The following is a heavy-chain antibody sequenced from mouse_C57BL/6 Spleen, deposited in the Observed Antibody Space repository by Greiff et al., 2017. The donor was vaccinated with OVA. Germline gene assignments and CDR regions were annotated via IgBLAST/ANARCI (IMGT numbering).Heavy chain of an antibody. CDR1: GYSITSGYY. V-gene: IGHV3-6*01. CDR2: ISYDGSN. Sequence: EVQLQQSGPGLVKPSQSLSLTCSVTGYSITSGYYWNWIRQFPGNKLEWMGYISYDGSNNYNPSLKNRISITRDTSTNQFFLKLNSVTTEDTATYYCARETSNYAMDYWGQGTSVTVSS. CDR3: ARETSNYAMDY. J-gene: IGHJ4*01. D-gene: IGHD5-1*01.